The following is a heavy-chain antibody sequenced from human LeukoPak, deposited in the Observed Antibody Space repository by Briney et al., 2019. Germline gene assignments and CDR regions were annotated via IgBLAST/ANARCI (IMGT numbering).Heavy chain of an antibody. J-gene: IGHJ4*02. CDR1: GFTFSSYG. Sequence: GRSLRLSCAASGFTFSSYGMHWVRQAPGKGLEWVAVIWYDGSNRYYADSVKGRFTISRDNSKNTLYLQMNSLRAGDTAVYYCARDMGSGSSYYFDYWGQGTLVTVSS. V-gene: IGHV3-33*01. CDR2: IWYDGSNR. D-gene: IGHD3-22*01. CDR3: ARDMGSGSSYYFDY.